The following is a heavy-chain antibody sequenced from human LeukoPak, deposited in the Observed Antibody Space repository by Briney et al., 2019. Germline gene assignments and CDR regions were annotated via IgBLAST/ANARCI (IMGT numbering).Heavy chain of an antibody. CDR1: GYSISSGYY. Sequence: KSSETLSLTCTVSGYSISSGYYWGWIRQPPGKGLEWIGIIYHSGSTYYNPSLKSRVTISVDTSKNQFSLKLSSVTAADTAVYYCARDPTVRGVIIWSAFDIWGQGTMVTVSS. CDR3: ARDPTVRGVIIWSAFDI. CDR2: IYHSGST. V-gene: IGHV4-38-2*02. D-gene: IGHD3-10*01. J-gene: IGHJ3*02.